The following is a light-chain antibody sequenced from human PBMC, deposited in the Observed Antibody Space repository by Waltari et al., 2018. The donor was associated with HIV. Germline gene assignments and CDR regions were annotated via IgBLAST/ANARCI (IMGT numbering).Light chain of an antibody. CDR1: SSDVGSYNL. CDR3: CSYAGSSSYV. J-gene: IGLJ1*01. V-gene: IGLV2-23*02. Sequence: QSALTQPASVSGSPGQSITIPCPGTSSDVGSYNLVSWYQHHPGKAPKLMIYEVNKRPSGVSYRFSGSKSGSTASLTISGLQTEDEADYYCCSYAGSSSYVFGTGTKVTVL. CDR2: EVN.